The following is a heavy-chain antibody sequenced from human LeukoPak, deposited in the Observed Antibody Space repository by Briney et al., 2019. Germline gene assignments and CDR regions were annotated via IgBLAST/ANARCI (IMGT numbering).Heavy chain of an antibody. CDR1: GFTFNSYW. V-gene: IGHV3-30*02. CDR2: IRYDGSNQ. Sequence: GGSLRLSCAASGFTFNSYWMTWVRQAPGKGLEWVAFIRYDGSNQYYADSVKGRFTISRDSSKNTLYLQMNSLRDEDTAVYYCAKEVGVTTRGSFAYWGQGTLVTVSS. CDR3: AKEVGVTTRGSFAY. D-gene: IGHD1-26*01. J-gene: IGHJ4*02.